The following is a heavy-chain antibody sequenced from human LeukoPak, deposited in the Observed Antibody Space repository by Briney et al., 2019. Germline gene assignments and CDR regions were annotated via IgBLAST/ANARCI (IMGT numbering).Heavy chain of an antibody. V-gene: IGHV3-20*04. CDR3: ARARITIFGVVIRDAFDI. D-gene: IGHD3-3*01. CDR2: INWNGGST. Sequence: GGSLRLSCAASGFTFSSYSMNWVRQTPGKGLEWVSGINWNGGSTGYADSVKGRFTISRDNAKNSLYLQMNSLRAEDTAFYYCARARITIFGVVIRDAFDIWGQGTMVTVSS. CDR1: GFTFSSYS. J-gene: IGHJ3*02.